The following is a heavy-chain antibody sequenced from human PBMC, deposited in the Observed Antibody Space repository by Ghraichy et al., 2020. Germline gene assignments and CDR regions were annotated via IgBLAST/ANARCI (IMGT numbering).Heavy chain of an antibody. CDR2: IKSDGSYT. J-gene: IGHJ4*02. CDR1: GFTFSSYW. D-gene: IGHD3-22*01. Sequence: GESLNISCAASGFTFSSYWMHWVRQVPGKGLIWVSRIKSDGSYTNYADSVKGRFTISRDNAKNTLYLQMNSLRVEDTAVYYCARGDSSGYGGYWGQGTLVTVSS. V-gene: IGHV3-74*01. CDR3: ARGDSSGYGGY.